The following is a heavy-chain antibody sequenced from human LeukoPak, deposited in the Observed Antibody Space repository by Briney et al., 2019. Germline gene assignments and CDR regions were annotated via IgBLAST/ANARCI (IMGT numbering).Heavy chain of an antibody. CDR1: GGSISSYY. Sequence: SETLSFTCTVSGGSISSYYWSWIRQPPGKGLEWIGYIYYSGSTNYNPSLKSRVTISVDTSKNQFSLKLSSVTAADTAVYYCARGGSSWYQYNWFDPWGQGTLVTVSS. V-gene: IGHV4-59*01. CDR2: IYYSGST. J-gene: IGHJ5*02. CDR3: ARGGSSWYQYNWFDP. D-gene: IGHD6-13*01.